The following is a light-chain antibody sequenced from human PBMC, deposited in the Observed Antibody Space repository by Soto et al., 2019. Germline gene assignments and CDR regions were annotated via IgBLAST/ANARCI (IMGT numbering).Light chain of an antibody. CDR3: QQYNSYPWT. Sequence: DIQMTQSPSTLSASVGYRVTITCRASQSISSWLAWYQQKPGKAPKLLIYGASSLESGVPSRFSGSGSGTEFTLTISSLQPDDFATYYCQQYNSYPWTFGQGTKVDI. CDR2: GAS. CDR1: QSISSW. J-gene: IGKJ1*01. V-gene: IGKV1-5*01.